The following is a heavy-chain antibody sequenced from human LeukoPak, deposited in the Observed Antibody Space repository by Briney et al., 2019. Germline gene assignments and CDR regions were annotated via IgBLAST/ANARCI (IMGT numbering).Heavy chain of an antibody. CDR2: IYTSGST. D-gene: IGHD4-17*01. V-gene: IGHV4-4*07. J-gene: IGHJ4*02. CDR3: AAMTTVTMYSYFFDS. Sequence: SETLSLTCAVSGGSISSYYWSWILQPAGKGLEWIGRIYTSGSTNYNPSLKSRVTMSVDTSKNQFSLRLTSVTAADTAIYYCAAMTTVTMYSYFFDSWGQGTLLTVSS. CDR1: GGSISSYY.